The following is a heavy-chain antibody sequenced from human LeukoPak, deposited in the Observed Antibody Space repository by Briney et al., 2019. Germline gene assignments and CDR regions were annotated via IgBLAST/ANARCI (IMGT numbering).Heavy chain of an antibody. CDR1: GGTFSSYA. CDR3: ARRQQWLGFDY. CDR2: IIPIFGTA. J-gene: IGHJ4*02. V-gene: IGHV1-69*13. D-gene: IGHD6-19*01. Sequence: GASVKVSCKASGGTFSSYATSWVRQAPGQGLEWMGGIIPIFGTANYAQKFQGRVTITADESTSTAYMELSSLRSEDTAVYYCARRQQWLGFDYWGQGTLVTVSS.